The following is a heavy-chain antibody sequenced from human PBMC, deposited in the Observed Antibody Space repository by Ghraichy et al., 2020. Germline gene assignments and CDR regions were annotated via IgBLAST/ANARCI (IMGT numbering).Heavy chain of an antibody. V-gene: IGHV4-59*01. D-gene: IGHD1-26*01. CDR1: GGSISSYY. J-gene: IGHJ3*02. CDR3: ARGPDSGDAFDI. CDR2: IYYSGST. Sequence: SETLSLTCTVSGGSISSYYWSWIRQPPGKGLEWIGYIYYSGSTNYNPSLKSRVTISVDTSKNQFSLKLSSVTAADTAVYYCARGPDSGDAFDIWGQGTMVTVSS.